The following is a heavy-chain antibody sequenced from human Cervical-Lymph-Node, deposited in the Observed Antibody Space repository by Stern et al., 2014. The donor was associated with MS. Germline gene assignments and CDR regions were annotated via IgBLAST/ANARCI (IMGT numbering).Heavy chain of an antibody. V-gene: IGHV4-4*02. CDR2: IFHTGDT. D-gene: IGHD3-16*01. J-gene: IGHJ4*02. CDR1: GASLSGGNW. CDR3: ARGGGTDSPTYDY. Sequence: QLQLQESGPGLVKPSGTLSLTCTVSGASLSGGNWWTWVRQPPGKGLEWIGEIFHTGDTHYTPSLRSRVFMWVDISKSQFSLQLTSVTAADTAVYYCARGGGTDSPTYDYWGQGTLVTVS.